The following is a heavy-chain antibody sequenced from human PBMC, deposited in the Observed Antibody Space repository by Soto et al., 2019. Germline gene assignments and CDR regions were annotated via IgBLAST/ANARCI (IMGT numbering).Heavy chain of an antibody. Sequence: SETLSLTCTVSGGSISNYYWNWIRQSPGKGLEWIGYIYSSGSTHYNPSLQNRVTISIDTSKNQVSLKVNSVTAADTAVYYCARDTHYYGSGSYYFIGYWFDPWGQGTLVTVSS. V-gene: IGHV4-59*01. J-gene: IGHJ5*02. CDR3: ARDTHYYGSGSYYFIGYWFDP. D-gene: IGHD3-10*01. CDR1: GGSISNYY. CDR2: IYSSGST.